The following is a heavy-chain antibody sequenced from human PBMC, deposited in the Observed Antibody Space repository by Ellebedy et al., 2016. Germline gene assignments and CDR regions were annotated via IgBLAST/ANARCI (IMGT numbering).Heavy chain of an antibody. Sequence: SETLSLXXTVSGGSISSYYWSCIRQPPGKGLEWIGYIYYSGSTNYNPSLKSRVTISVDTSKNQFSLKLSSVTAADTAVYYCARSDFTGSPSYWYFDHWGRGTLVTVSS. V-gene: IGHV4-59*01. J-gene: IGHJ2*01. D-gene: IGHD2-21*02. CDR3: ARSDFTGSPSYWYFDH. CDR1: GGSISSYY. CDR2: IYYSGST.